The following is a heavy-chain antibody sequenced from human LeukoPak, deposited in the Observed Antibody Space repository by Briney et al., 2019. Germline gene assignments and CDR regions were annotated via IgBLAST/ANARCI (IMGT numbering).Heavy chain of an antibody. CDR1: GVTFSSYA. J-gene: IGHJ5*02. V-gene: IGHV1-69*06. Sequence: GASVKVSCKASGVTFSSYAISWVRQAPGQGLEWMGGIIPIFGTANYAQKFQGRVTITADKSTSTAYMELSSLRSEDTAVYYCARHYDSSRVLDNWFDPWGQGALVTVSS. CDR3: ARHYDSSRVLDNWFDP. CDR2: IIPIFGTA. D-gene: IGHD5-12*01.